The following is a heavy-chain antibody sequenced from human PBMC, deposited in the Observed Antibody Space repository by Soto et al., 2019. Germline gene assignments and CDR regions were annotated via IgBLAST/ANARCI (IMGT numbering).Heavy chain of an antibody. CDR3: ARGGIAAREAWGYYYYGMDV. Sequence: ASVKVSCKASGGTFSSYAISWVRQAPGQGLEWMGGIIPIFGTANYAQKFQGRVTITADESTSTAYMELSSLRSEDTAVYYCARGGIAAREAWGYYYYGMDVWGQGTTVTVS. J-gene: IGHJ6*02. D-gene: IGHD6-13*01. V-gene: IGHV1-69*13. CDR2: IIPIFGTA. CDR1: GGTFSSYA.